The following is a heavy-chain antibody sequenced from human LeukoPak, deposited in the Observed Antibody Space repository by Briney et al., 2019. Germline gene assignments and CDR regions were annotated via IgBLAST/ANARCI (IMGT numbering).Heavy chain of an antibody. CDR3: ARGRLRYFDWLAQGGSYFDY. Sequence: SETLSLTCAVSGGSISSSNWWSWVRQPPGKGLEWIGEIYHSGSTNYNPSLKSRVTISVDKSKNQFSLKLSSVTAADTAVYYCARGRLRYFDWLAQGGSYFDYWGQGTLVTVSS. CDR2: IYHSGST. D-gene: IGHD3-9*01. J-gene: IGHJ4*02. CDR1: GGSISSSNW. V-gene: IGHV4-4*02.